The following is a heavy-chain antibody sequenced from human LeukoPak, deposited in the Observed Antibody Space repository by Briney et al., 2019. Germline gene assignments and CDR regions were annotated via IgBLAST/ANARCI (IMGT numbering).Heavy chain of an antibody. Sequence: PGGSLRLSCAASGFSFSSYGMHWVRQAPGKGLEWVAFIRYDGSNKYYADSVKGRFTISRDNSKNTLYLQMNSLRAEDTAVYYCAKDGLIVGATIRDFDYWGQGTLVTVSS. D-gene: IGHD1-26*01. CDR3: AKDGLIVGATIRDFDY. V-gene: IGHV3-30*02. CDR1: GFSFSSYG. CDR2: IRYDGSNK. J-gene: IGHJ4*02.